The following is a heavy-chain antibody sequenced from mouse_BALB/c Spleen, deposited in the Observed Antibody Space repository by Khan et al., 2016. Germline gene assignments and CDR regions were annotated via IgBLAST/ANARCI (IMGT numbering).Heavy chain of an antibody. CDR2: IVTSSGYI. Sequence: QVQLQQSAVELVGPGDSVTMSCRASGYTFTSHTLQWITQRPGQGLEWIGYIVTSSGYIEYNQTFKDKTTLTADKSSNTSKMQLNSLISEDTAVYNWENEGSVTAVFDFWGQGTTLTVSS. CDR3: ENEGSVTAVFDF. CDR1: GYTFTSHT. J-gene: IGHJ2*01. V-gene: IGHV1-4*02. D-gene: IGHD1-1*01.